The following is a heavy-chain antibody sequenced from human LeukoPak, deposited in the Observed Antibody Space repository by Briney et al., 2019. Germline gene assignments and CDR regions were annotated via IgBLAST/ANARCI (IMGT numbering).Heavy chain of an antibody. D-gene: IGHD3-10*01. CDR2: INPNSGGT. Sequence: ASVKVSCKASGYTFTGYYMHWVRQAPGQGLEWMGWINPNSGGTNYAQKLQGRVTMTTDTSTSTAYMELRSLRSDDTAVYYCARDRGSGSHRELNAFDIWGQGTMVTVSS. V-gene: IGHV1-2*02. J-gene: IGHJ3*02. CDR3: ARDRGSGSHRELNAFDI. CDR1: GYTFTGYY.